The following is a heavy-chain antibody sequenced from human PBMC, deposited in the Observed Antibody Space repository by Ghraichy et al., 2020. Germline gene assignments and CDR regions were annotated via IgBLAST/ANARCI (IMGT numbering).Heavy chain of an antibody. J-gene: IGHJ6*02. Sequence: SETLPLTCTVYGGSFTNYYWTWIRQPPGKGLESIGEINHGGSTKYNPSLKSRITISLDTSKNQFSLKVRSVTAADTAMYYCARGDRRVVVVSTRYYYLMDVWGQGTTVTVSS. CDR1: GGSFTNYY. CDR2: INHGGST. D-gene: IGHD2-15*01. CDR3: ARGDRRVVVVSTRYYYLMDV. V-gene: IGHV4-34*01.